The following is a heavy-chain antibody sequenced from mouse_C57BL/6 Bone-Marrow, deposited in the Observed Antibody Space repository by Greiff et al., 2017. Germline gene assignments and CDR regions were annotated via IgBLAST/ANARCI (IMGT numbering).Heavy chain of an antibody. Sequence: QVKLMQSGVGLVKPGVSVKFSCKASGYTFTSYWMHWVKQRPGKGIEWIGMINLSSGSTNYTEKFKSKVTLTVDKSSSTAYMQLSSLTSEDSAVYYCSRGLTGPWFAYWGQGTLVTVSA. CDR2: INLSSGST. V-gene: IGHV1-64*01. CDR1: GYTFTSYW. J-gene: IGHJ3*01. D-gene: IGHD4-1*01. CDR3: SRGLTGPWFAY.